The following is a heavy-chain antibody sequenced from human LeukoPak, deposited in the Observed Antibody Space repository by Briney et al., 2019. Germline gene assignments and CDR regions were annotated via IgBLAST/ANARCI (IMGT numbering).Heavy chain of an antibody. CDR3: ARAFDYNWFNP. V-gene: IGHV4-38-2*01. CDR2: IYYSGST. D-gene: IGHD3-9*01. J-gene: IGHJ5*02. Sequence: SETLSLTCAVSGYSISNGYYWVWIRQPPGKGLEWIGNIYYSGSTYCNPSLKSRIIISVDTSKNQFSLKLRSVTAADTAVYYCARAFDYNWFNPWGQGTLVIVSS. CDR1: GYSISNGYY.